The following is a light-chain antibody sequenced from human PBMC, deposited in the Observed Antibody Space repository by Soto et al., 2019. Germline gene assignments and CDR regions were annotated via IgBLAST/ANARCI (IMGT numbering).Light chain of an antibody. J-gene: IGLJ1*01. CDR3: TSYAGSKNFYV. Sequence: QSVLTQPPSASGSPGQSVTISCTGTSSDVGGYNYVSWFQQHPGKAPKVMIYEVTKRPSGVPDRFSGSKSGNTASLTVSGLQAEDEADYYCTSYAGSKNFYVFGTGTKVTVL. V-gene: IGLV2-8*01. CDR2: EVT. CDR1: SSDVGGYNY.